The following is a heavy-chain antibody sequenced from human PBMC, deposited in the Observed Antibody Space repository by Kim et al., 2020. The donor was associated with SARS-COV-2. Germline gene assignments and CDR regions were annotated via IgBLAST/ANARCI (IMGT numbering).Heavy chain of an antibody. D-gene: IGHD6-13*01. CDR3: AAGSSSWYNYYYGMDV. J-gene: IGHJ6*02. Sequence: SVKVSCKASGFTFTSSAVQWVRQARGQRLEWIGWIVVGSGNTNYAQKFQERVTITRDMSTSTAYMELSSLRSEDTAVYYCAAGSSSWYNYYYGMDVWGQGTTVTVSS. CDR1: GFTFTSSA. V-gene: IGHV1-58*01. CDR2: IVVGSGNT.